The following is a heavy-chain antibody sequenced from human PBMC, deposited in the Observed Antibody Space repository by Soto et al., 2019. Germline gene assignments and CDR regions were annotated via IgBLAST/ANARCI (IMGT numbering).Heavy chain of an antibody. CDR1: GGSISSYY. J-gene: IGHJ4*02. Sequence: PSETLSLNCTVSGGSISSYYWSWIRKPPGKGLEWIGHIYYNEITFFNPSLTSRLTISLDTSKSQFSLKLSSVTAADTAVYYCARVAHFDFWTGPDYWGRGTLVTVSS. D-gene: IGHD3-3*01. CDR2: IYYNEIT. V-gene: IGHV4-59*06. CDR3: ARVAHFDFWTGPDY.